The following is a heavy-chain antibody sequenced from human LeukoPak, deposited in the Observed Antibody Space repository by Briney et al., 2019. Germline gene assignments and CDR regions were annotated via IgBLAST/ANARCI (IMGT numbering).Heavy chain of an antibody. Sequence: SETLSLTCTVSGYSISSGYYWGWIRQPPGKGLEWIGSIYHSGSTYYNPSLKSRVTISVDTSKNQFSLKLSSVTAADTAVYYCAREVGGFGEYGNWFDPWGQGTLVTVSS. CDR2: IYHSGST. CDR1: GYSISSGYY. J-gene: IGHJ5*02. V-gene: IGHV4-38-2*02. CDR3: AREVGGFGEYGNWFDP. D-gene: IGHD3-10*01.